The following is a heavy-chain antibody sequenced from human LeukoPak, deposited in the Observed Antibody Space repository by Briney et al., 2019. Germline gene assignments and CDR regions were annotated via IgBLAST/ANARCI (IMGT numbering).Heavy chain of an antibody. CDR1: GGSISSYY. Sequence: SETLSLTCTVSGGSISSYYWSWIRQPPGKGLEWIGEINHSGSTNYNPSLKGRVTISVDTSKNQFSLKLSSVTAADTAVYYCARISYNWNYGDYWGQGTLVTVSS. CDR3: ARISYNWNYGDY. V-gene: IGHV4-34*01. J-gene: IGHJ4*02. D-gene: IGHD1-7*01. CDR2: INHSGST.